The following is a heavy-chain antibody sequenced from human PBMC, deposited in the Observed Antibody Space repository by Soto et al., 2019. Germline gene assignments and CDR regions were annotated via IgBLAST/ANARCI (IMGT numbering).Heavy chain of an antibody. J-gene: IGHJ6*02. Sequence: GGSLRLSYAASGFTFSGYWMSWVRQAPGKGLEWVANIKQDGSEKYYVDSVKGRFTISISTAYLQWSSLKASDTAMYYCARFSSSMDVWGQGTTVTVSS. V-gene: IGHV3-7*05. CDR3: ARFSSSMDV. CDR2: IKQDGSEK. CDR1: GFTFSGYW.